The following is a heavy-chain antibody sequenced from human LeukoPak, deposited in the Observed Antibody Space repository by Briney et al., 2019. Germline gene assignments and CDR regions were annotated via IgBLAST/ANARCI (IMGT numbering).Heavy chain of an antibody. CDR1: GYSFTTYW. D-gene: IGHD6-13*01. J-gene: IGHJ5*02. V-gene: IGHV5-51*01. Sequence: EPLNISCNGSGYSFTTYWIGWARPMPGKGMDWIGIIDRVDPDTRYSPFFQGQVTISADKSISTAYLQWSSLKASDTAMYYCVRGCRIAAAVVWFDPWGQGTLVTVSS. CDR2: IDRVDPDT. CDR3: VRGCRIAAAVVWFDP.